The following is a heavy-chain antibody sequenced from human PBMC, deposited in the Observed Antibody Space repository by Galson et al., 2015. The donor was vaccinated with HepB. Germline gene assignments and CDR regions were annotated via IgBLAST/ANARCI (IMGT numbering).Heavy chain of an antibody. CDR2: IWYDGSNK. D-gene: IGHD6-19*01. CDR3: ARQNSISVAGFLPMTSYYFDY. V-gene: IGHV3-33*01. Sequence: SLRLSCAASGFTFSNFAMHWVRQAPGKGLEWVAVIWYDGSNKYYADPVKGRFTISRDNSKSTLYLQMNSLRAEDTAVYYCARQNSISVAGFLPMTSYYFDYWGQGTLVTVSS. CDR1: GFTFSNFA. J-gene: IGHJ4*02.